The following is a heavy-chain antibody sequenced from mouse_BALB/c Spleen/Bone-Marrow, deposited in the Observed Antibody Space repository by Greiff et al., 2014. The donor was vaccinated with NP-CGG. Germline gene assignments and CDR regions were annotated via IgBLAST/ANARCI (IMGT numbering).Heavy chain of an antibody. V-gene: IGHV3-2*02. CDR2: ISYSGST. D-gene: IGHD2-4*01. Sequence: VQLKQSGPGLVKPSQSLSLTCTVTGYSITSDYAWNWIRQFPGNNLEWMGYISYSGSTSYNPSLKSRISITRDTSKNQFFLQLNSVTNEDTATYYCARYDYDGVDYWGQGTTLTVSS. CDR1: GYSITSDYA. CDR3: ARYDYDGVDY. J-gene: IGHJ2*01.